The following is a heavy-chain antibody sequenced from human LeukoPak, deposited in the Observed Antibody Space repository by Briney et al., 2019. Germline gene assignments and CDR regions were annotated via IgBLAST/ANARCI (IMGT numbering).Heavy chain of an antibody. J-gene: IGHJ5*02. CDR2: IYHNGNT. Sequence: NPGGSLRLSCAASGFTFSNYGMSWVRQPPGKGLEWIGYIYHNGNTNYNPSLKSRVTMSIDTSKNQFSLKLNSLTAADTAVYYCARGHCSTTSCQLNWFDPWGQGTLVTVSS. CDR1: GFTFSNYG. D-gene: IGHD2-2*01. CDR3: ARGHCSTTSCQLNWFDP. V-gene: IGHV4-59*01.